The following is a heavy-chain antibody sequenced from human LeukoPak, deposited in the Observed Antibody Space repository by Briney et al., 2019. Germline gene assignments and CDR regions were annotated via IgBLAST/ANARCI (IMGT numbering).Heavy chain of an antibody. V-gene: IGHV3-23*01. J-gene: IGHJ4*02. CDR2: ITGSDDST. D-gene: IGHD6-19*01. Sequence: PGGSLRLSCAASGFTFSSYVMSWVRQAPGKGLEWVSAITGSDDSTYYADSVKGRFTISRDNSKNTLYLQMNSLRAEDTAVYYCAKRGPAGAGKSPDYFEYWGQGTLVTVSS. CDR1: GFTFSSYV. CDR3: AKRGPAGAGKSPDYFEY.